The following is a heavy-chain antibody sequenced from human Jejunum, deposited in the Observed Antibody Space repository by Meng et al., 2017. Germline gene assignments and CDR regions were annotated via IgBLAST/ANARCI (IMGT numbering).Heavy chain of an antibody. J-gene: IGHJ4*02. D-gene: IGHD3-22*01. V-gene: IGHV4-4*03. CDR1: GESITTNTY. CDR3: AKHGGYYQHY. CDR2: IDHRGST. Sequence: VQLQESGPGVVKLPGTLSLACTASGESITTNTYVNWVRQAPEKGLEWIGQIDHRGSTYYNPSLKSRVTMSVDKSKSQVSLQLTSVTAADTAVYYCAKHGGYYQHYWGQGTLVTVSS.